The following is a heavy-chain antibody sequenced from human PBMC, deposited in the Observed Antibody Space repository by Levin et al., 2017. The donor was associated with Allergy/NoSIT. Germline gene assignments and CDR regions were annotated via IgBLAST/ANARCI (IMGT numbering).Heavy chain of an antibody. CDR1: GFTFSSYV. Sequence: GGSLRLSCSVSGFTFSSYVMHWVRQAPGKGLEFVSAISPNGGNTYYADSVKGRFTISRDNSKNTLYLQMSSLRAEDTAVYYCVRGSAVAGSWGDCWGQGTLVTVSS. V-gene: IGHV3-64D*06. D-gene: IGHD6-19*01. J-gene: IGHJ4*02. CDR3: VRGSAVAGSWGDC. CDR2: ISPNGGNT.